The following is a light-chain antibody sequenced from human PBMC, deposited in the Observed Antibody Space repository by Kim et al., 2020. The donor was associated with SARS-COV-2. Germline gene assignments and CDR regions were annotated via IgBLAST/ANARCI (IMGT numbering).Light chain of an antibody. CDR3: AAWDDSLSGPV. CDR1: SSNIGGNY. V-gene: IGLV1-47*01. Sequence: GPMVTIPCSGSSSNIGGNYVNWFQHLPGPAPKLLFLRNIQPPSGVPARFSGSKSGTSASLAISGLLSDDEADYYCAAWDDSLSGPVFGGGTQLTVL. CDR2: RNI. J-gene: IGLJ3*02.